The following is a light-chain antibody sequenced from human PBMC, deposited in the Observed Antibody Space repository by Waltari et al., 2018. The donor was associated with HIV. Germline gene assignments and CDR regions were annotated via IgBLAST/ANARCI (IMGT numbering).Light chain of an antibody. J-gene: IGKJ1*01. CDR1: QSVSSSY. CDR3: QQTDSFPRT. V-gene: IGKV3-20*01. Sequence: EIVLTQSPGTLSLSPGERATLSCRASQSVSSSYLAWYQQKPGQAPRLLIYGASSRATGIPDRFSGSGSGTDFTLTISRLEPEDFATYYCQQTDSFPRTFGQGTKVDIK. CDR2: GAS.